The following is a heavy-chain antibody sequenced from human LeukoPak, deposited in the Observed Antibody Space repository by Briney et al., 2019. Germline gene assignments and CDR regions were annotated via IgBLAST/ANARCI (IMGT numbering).Heavy chain of an antibody. Sequence: SVKVSCKSSGGTFSSYAISWVRQAPGQGLEWMGRIIPILGIANYAQKFQGRVTITADKSTSTAYMELSSLRSEDTAVYYCAREERQQLVGLGFDPWGQGTLVTVSS. V-gene: IGHV1-69*04. CDR2: IIPILGIA. CDR3: AREERQQLVGLGFDP. CDR1: GGTFSSYA. J-gene: IGHJ5*02. D-gene: IGHD6-13*01.